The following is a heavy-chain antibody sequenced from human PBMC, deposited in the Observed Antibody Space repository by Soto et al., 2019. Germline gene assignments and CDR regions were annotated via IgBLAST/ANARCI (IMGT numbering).Heavy chain of an antibody. V-gene: IGHV1-69*12. D-gene: IGHD2-21*02. J-gene: IGHJ3*02. CDR1: GGTFSSYA. Sequence: QVQLVQSGAEVKKPGSSVKVSCKASGGTFSSYAISWVRQAPGQGLEWMGGIIPIFGTANYAQKFQGRVTISADDSTSTAYMELSSLRSEDTAVYYCARELAYWSGDCFAFDIWGQGTMVTVSS. CDR2: IIPIFGTA. CDR3: ARELAYWSGDCFAFDI.